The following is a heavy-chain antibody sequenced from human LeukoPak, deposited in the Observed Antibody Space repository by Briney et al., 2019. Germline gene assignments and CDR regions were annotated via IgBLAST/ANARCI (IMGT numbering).Heavy chain of an antibody. J-gene: IGHJ4*02. CDR1: GGSFSGYY. V-gene: IGHV4-34*01. CDR2: INHSGST. CDR3: ASGTMDYGGNPDFDY. D-gene: IGHD4-23*01. Sequence: SETLSLTCAVYGGSFSGYYWSWIRQPPGKGLEWIGEINHSGSTNYNPSLKSRVTISVDTSKNQFSLKLSSVTAADTAVYYCASGTMDYGGNPDFDYWGQGTLVTVSS.